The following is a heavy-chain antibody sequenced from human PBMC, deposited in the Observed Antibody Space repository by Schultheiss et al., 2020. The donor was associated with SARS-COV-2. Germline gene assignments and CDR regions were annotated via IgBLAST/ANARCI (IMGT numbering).Heavy chain of an antibody. CDR2: ISGSSGGST. V-gene: IGHV3-23*01. Sequence: GGSLRLSCTASGFTFSSYAMHWVRQAPGKGLEWVSGISGSSGGSTYYTDSVQGRFTISRDSSKNTLSLQMRSLRAEDTAVYYCAKVLWSDTCYAPGPLCAMDVWGQGTTVTVSS. J-gene: IGHJ6*02. CDR1: GFTFSSYA. D-gene: IGHD2-2*01. CDR3: AKVLWSDTCYAPGPLCAMDV.